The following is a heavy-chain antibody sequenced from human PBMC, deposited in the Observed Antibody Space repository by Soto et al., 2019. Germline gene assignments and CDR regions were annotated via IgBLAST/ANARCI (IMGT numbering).Heavy chain of an antibody. Sequence: QVQLVQSGAEVKKPGASVKVSCKASGYTFTSYGISWVRQAPGQGLEWMGWISAYNGNTNYAQTLQGRVTMTTDTSTRTAYMELRSLRSDDTAVYYCAGDGALGENYYYYGMDVWGQGATVTVSS. D-gene: IGHD3-16*01. V-gene: IGHV1-18*01. J-gene: IGHJ6*02. CDR3: AGDGALGENYYYYGMDV. CDR2: ISAYNGNT. CDR1: GYTFTSYG.